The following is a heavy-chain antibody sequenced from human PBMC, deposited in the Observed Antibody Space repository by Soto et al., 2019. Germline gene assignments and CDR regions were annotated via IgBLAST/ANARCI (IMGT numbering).Heavy chain of an antibody. D-gene: IGHD3-10*01. Sequence: QLQLQESGPGLVKPSETLSLTCTASGGSISSSSYYWGWIRLPPGEGLEWIGNIYYIGNTYYNPSRKSRVTISVDTSKNQFSLRLSSVTAAGTAVYYCVRARASYFESFDYWGQGTLVTVSS. V-gene: IGHV4-39*01. J-gene: IGHJ4*02. CDR3: VRARASYFESFDY. CDR2: IYYIGNT. CDR1: GGSISSSSYY.